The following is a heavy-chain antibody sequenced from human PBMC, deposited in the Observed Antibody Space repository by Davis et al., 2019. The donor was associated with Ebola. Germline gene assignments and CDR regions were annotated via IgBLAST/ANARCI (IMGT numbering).Heavy chain of an antibody. D-gene: IGHD6-6*01. V-gene: IGHV4-59*01. CDR1: GGSISSYY. J-gene: IGHJ3*02. CDR2: IYYSGST. Sequence: MPSETLSLTCTVSGGSISSYYWSWIRQPPGKGLEWIGCIYYSGSTNYNPSLKSRVTISVDTSKNQFSLKLSSVTAADTAVYYCARADDSSSSDAFDIWGQGTMVTVSS. CDR3: ARADDSSSSDAFDI.